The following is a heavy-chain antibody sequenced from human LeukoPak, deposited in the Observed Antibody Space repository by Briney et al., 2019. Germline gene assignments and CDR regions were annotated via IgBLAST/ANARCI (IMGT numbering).Heavy chain of an antibody. CDR2: IGGSGDST. V-gene: IGHV3-23*01. Sequence: GGSLRLSCAASGFTFSSYAMSWVRQAPGKGLEWVSAIGGSGDSTYYTDSVTGRFTISRDNSKNTLYLQMNSLRAEDTALYYCAKLPTGYPNWFDPWGQGTLVTVSS. D-gene: IGHD3-9*01. CDR3: AKLPTGYPNWFDP. CDR1: GFTFSSYA. J-gene: IGHJ5*02.